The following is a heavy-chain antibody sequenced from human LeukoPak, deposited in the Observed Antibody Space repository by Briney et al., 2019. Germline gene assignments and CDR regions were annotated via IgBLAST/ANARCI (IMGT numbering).Heavy chain of an antibody. V-gene: IGHV5-51*01. Sequence: GESLKISCKGSGYSFTSYWIGWVRQMPGKGLEWMGIIYPGDSDTRYGPSFQGQVTISADKSISTAYLQWSSLKASDTAMYYCARHPAWILRSRPYYFDYWGQGTLVTVSS. CDR3: ARHPAWILRSRPYYFDY. J-gene: IGHJ4*02. CDR1: GYSFTSYW. D-gene: IGHD3-3*01. CDR2: IYPGDSDT.